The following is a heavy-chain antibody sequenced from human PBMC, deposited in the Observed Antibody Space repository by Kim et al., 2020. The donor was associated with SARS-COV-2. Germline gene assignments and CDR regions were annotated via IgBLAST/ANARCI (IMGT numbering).Heavy chain of an antibody. Sequence: GGSLRLSCAASGYTFTNYAMTWVRQAPGMGLEWVAAVSASGLRTYYADSLRGRLTISTDKSTNTVIIQMNSLRTEEPAIYYCAKGQSGKRQGEDSRDWG. D-gene: IGHD3-16*01. J-gene: IGHJ1*01. CDR3: AKGQSGKRQGEDSRD. CDR2: VSASGLRT. CDR1: GYTFTNYA. V-gene: IGHV3-23*01.